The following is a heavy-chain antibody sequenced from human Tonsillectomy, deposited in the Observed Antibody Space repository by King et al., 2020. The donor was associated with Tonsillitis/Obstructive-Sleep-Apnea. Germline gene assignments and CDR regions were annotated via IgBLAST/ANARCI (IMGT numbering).Heavy chain of an antibody. V-gene: IGHV5-10-1*03. CDR1: GYIFTTYW. D-gene: IGHD3/OR15-3a*01. J-gene: IGHJ6*02. CDR3: ARSAYNDVYADRYYVMDV. CDR2: IDPSDSYI. Sequence: VQLVESGAEVKKPGESLRISCTGSGYIFTTYWINWVRQMPGKGLEWMWTIDPSDSYINYSPSFQGHVSISADKSISTAYMQWNSLEASDTALYYCARSAYNDVYADRYYVMDVWGRGTTVTVSS.